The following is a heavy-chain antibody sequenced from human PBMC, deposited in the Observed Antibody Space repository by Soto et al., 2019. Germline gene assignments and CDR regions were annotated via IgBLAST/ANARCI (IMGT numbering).Heavy chain of an antibody. D-gene: IGHD6-13*01. CDR1: GYTFTGYY. J-gene: IGHJ6*02. Sequence: SVKVSCKASGYTFTGYYMHWVRQAPGQGLEWMGWINPNSGGTNYAQKFQGWVTMTRDTSISTAYMELSRLRSDDTAVYYCARESLYSRSWPDYYSYGMDVWGQAPTVTVS. CDR3: ARESLYSRSWPDYYSYGMDV. CDR2: INPNSGGT. V-gene: IGHV1-2*04.